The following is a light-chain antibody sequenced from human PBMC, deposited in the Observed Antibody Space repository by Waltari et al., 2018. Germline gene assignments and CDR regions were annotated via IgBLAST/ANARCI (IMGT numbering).Light chain of an antibody. V-gene: IGKV1-39*01. CDR3: QQSHSSPLFT. CDR1: QNIRNY. Sequence: DIQMTQSPSSLSASVGDRVTITCRESQNIRNYLNWYQQKPGKAPNLLIYAASSLQSGVPSRFSGSGSGTDFTLTISSLQPEDFATYYCQQSHSSPLFTFGPGTKV. CDR2: AAS. J-gene: IGKJ3*01.